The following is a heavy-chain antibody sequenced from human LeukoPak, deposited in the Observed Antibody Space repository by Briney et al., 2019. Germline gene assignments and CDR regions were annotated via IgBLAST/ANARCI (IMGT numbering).Heavy chain of an antibody. D-gene: IGHD3-9*01. CDR1: GFTVSNNY. CDR3: ARGYDILTGFDN. Sequence: GGSLRLSCAASGFTVSNNYMGWVRQAPGKGLEWVSVIYSGGSTYYADSVKGRFTISRDNSKNTLYLQMNSLRAEDTAVYYCARGYDILTGFDNWGQGTLVTVSS. CDR2: IYSGGST. J-gene: IGHJ4*02. V-gene: IGHV3-66*01.